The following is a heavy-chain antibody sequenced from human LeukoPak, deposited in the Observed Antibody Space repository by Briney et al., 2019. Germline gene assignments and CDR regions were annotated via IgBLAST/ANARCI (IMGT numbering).Heavy chain of an antibody. J-gene: IGHJ4*01. CDR1: GFTFSSYE. Sequence: GGSLRLSCAASGFTFSSYEMNWVRQAPGKGPEWVSYISSSGSTIYYADSVKGRFTISRDNAKNSLYLQMNSLRAEDTAVYYCARDNAGTIAEGFDYWGQGTLVTVSS. V-gene: IGHV3-48*03. CDR2: ISSSGSTI. D-gene: IGHD1/OR15-1a*01. CDR3: ARDNAGTIAEGFDY.